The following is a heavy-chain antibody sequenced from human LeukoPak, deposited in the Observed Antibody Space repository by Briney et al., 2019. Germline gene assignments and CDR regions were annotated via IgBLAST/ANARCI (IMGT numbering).Heavy chain of an antibody. Sequence: ASVKVSXKASGYTFTGYYMHWVRQAPGQGLEWMGWINPNSGGTNYAQKFQGRVTMTRDTSISTAYMELSSLRSEDTAVYYCARDSPARGDPPPHWGQGTLVTVSS. CDR1: GYTFTGYY. CDR3: ARDSPARGDPPPH. D-gene: IGHD3-10*01. V-gene: IGHV1-2*02. J-gene: IGHJ1*01. CDR2: INPNSGGT.